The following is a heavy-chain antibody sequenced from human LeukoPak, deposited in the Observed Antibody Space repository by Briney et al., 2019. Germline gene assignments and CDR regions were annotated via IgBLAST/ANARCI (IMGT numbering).Heavy chain of an antibody. Sequence: SVKVSCKASGGTFSSYAISWVRQAPGQGLEWMGGIIPIFGTANYAQKFQGRVTITTDESTSTAYMELSSLRSGDTAVYYCASWADCSGGSCSDRGFDYWGQGTLVTVSS. J-gene: IGHJ4*02. D-gene: IGHD2-15*01. CDR2: IIPIFGTA. CDR1: GGTFSSYA. V-gene: IGHV1-69*05. CDR3: ASWADCSGGSCSDRGFDY.